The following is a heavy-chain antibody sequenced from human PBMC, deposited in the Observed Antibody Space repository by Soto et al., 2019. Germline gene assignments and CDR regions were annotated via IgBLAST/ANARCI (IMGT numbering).Heavy chain of an antibody. CDR2: FDPENTDT. CDR1: GYRLIELS. D-gene: IGHD6-13*01. Sequence: GASVKVSCKVSGYRLIELSMHWVRQAPGKGLEWMGGFDPENTDTTYAQKFQGRVIMTEDISSDTAYMELSSLRSEDTAMYYCAMGYSSPSIWGQGTMVTVSS. CDR3: AMGYSSPSI. V-gene: IGHV1-24*01. J-gene: IGHJ3*02.